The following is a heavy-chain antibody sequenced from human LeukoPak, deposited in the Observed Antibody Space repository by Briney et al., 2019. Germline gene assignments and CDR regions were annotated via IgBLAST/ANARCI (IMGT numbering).Heavy chain of an antibody. Sequence: SGTLSLTCTVSAYSISDGWVWGMIRQPPGKGLEWIGSIYRSGTTYYNPSLKSRVTMLVDTSNNQFSLKLTSVTAADTAMYYCSRLSHVAGAPRVSWFDPWGQGTLVTVSS. CDR2: IYRSGTT. CDR1: AYSISDGWV. D-gene: IGHD1-26*01. V-gene: IGHV4-38-2*02. J-gene: IGHJ5*02. CDR3: SRLSHVAGAPRVSWFDP.